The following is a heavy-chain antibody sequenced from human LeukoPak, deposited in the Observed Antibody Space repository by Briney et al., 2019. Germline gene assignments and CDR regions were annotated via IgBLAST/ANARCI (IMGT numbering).Heavy chain of an antibody. D-gene: IGHD2-15*01. CDR2: MNHDEET. CDR3: ARAHAGCGGTCPFDS. V-gene: IGHV4-4*07. J-gene: IGHJ4*02. Sequence: SETLSLTCGVSGASVSGYWGSWIRQPAGKGLGWIGRMNHDEETNYNPALKSRVTVSVDTSKNLFSMKLISVTAADTAVYYCARAHAGCGGTCPFDSWGQGTLVTVSS. CDR1: GASVSGYW.